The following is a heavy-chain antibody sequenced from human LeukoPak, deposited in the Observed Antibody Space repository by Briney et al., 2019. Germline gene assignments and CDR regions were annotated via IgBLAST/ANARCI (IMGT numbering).Heavy chain of an antibody. CDR1: GGSISSGGYY. J-gene: IGHJ5*02. D-gene: IGHD3-3*01. CDR2: IFYSGST. CDR3: ARASTIFGVVFAL. Sequence: SETLSLTCTVSGGSISSGGYYWSWIRQPPGEGLEWIGYIFYSGSTYYNPSLKSRVNISVDTSKNQLSLNLSSVTAADTAVYYCARASTIFGVVFALWGQGTVVTVSS. V-gene: IGHV4-31*03.